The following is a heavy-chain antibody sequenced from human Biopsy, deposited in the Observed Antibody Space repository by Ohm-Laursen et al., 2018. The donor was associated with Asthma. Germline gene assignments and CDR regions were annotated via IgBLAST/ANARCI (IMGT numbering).Heavy chain of an antibody. CDR2: ISYDGRNT. D-gene: IGHD2-21*02. Sequence: SSLRLSCTASGFTFDNYTMHWVRQAPGKGLEWVTIISYDGRNTYYAGSVEGRFTISRDNSKNTLFLQMSSLRPEDTAVYYCARGGLHYYEYYGMDVWGQGTTVTVSS. V-gene: IGHV3-30*04. J-gene: IGHJ6*02. CDR1: GFTFDNYT. CDR3: ARGGLHYYEYYGMDV.